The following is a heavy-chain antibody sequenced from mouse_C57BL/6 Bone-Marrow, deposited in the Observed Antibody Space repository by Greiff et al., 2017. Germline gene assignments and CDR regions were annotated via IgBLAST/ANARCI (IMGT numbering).Heavy chain of an antibody. CDR1: GFTFSSYA. V-gene: IGHV5-4*01. CDR3: ARYYSNSWFAY. J-gene: IGHJ3*01. Sequence: EVQLVASGGGLVKPGGSLKLSCAASGFTFSSYAMSWVRQTPGKRLEWVATISAGGSYTYYPDNVKGRFTISRDNAKNNLYLQMSHLKSEDTAMSYCARYYSNSWFAYWGQGTLVTVAA. D-gene: IGHD2-5*01. CDR2: ISAGGSYT.